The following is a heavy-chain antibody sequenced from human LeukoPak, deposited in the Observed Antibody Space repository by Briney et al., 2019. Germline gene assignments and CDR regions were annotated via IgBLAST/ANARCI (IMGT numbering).Heavy chain of an antibody. J-gene: IGHJ4*02. V-gene: IGHV6-1*01. CDR2: TYYRSKWYN. D-gene: IGHD6-6*01. CDR1: GDSVSSNSAA. CDR3: ARYGEYSSKAGMGKSYYLFDY. Sequence: SQTLSLTCAISGDSVSSNSAAWNWIRQSPSRGLEWLGRTYYRSKWYNDYAVSVKSRITINPDTSKNQFSLQLNSVTPEDTAVYYCARYGEYSSKAGMGKSYYLFDYWGQGTLVTVSS.